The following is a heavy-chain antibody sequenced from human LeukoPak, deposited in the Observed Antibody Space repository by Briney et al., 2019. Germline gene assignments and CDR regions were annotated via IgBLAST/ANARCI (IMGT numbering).Heavy chain of an antibody. J-gene: IGHJ4*02. CDR3: ARGGGYSYGTFFDY. D-gene: IGHD5-18*01. V-gene: IGHV3-74*01. Sequence: GGSLRLSCAASGFTFRSYWMHWVRQAPGKGLVWVSRINSDGSSTTYADSVKGRFTISRDNAKNTLYLQMNSLRAEDTAVYYCARGGGYSYGTFFDYWGQGSLVTVSS. CDR1: GFTFRSYW. CDR2: INSDGSST.